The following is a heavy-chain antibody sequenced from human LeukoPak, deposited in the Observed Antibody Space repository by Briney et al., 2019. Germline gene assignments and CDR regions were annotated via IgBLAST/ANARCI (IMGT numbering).Heavy chain of an antibody. J-gene: IGHJ5*02. Sequence: GASVKVSCKASGYTFTSYGISWVRQAPGQGLEWMGWISAYNGNTNYAQKLQGRVTMTTDTSTSTAYVELRSLRSDDTAVYYCARDYNYYDSSGYYPLTGFDPWGQGTLVTVSS. CDR1: GYTFTSYG. CDR3: ARDYNYYDSSGYYPLTGFDP. D-gene: IGHD3-22*01. V-gene: IGHV1-18*01. CDR2: ISAYNGNT.